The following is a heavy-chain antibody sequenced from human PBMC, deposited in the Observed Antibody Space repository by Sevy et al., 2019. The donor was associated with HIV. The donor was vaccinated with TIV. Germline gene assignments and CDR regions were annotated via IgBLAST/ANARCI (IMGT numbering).Heavy chain of an antibody. CDR2: INTNTGNP. J-gene: IGHJ6*02. V-gene: IGHV7-4-1*02. D-gene: IGHD2-2*01. CDR3: ARTSRGIVVVPAAQHYYGMDV. Sequence: ASVKVSCKASGYTFISYGMNWVRQAPGQGLEWMGWINTNTGNPTYAQDFTGRVVFSLHTSIHTAYLQISSLKAEDTAGYYCARTSRGIVVVPAAQHYYGMDVWGQGTTVTVSS. CDR1: GYTFISYG.